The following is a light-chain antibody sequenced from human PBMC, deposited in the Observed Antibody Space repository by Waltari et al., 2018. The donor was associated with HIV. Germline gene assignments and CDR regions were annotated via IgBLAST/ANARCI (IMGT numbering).Light chain of an antibody. CDR2: GNN. CDR3: AIWSDSLTGWV. V-gene: IGLV1-47*01. Sequence: WYHHLPGAAPRLLIYGNNQRPSGVPDRFSASKSDTSASLAISGLRSEDEGDYYCAIWSDSLTGWVFGGGTKVTVL. J-gene: IGLJ3*02.